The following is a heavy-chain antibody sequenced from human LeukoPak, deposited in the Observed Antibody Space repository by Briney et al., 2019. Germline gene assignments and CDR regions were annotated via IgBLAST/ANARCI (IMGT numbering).Heavy chain of an antibody. J-gene: IGHJ2*01. Sequence: QSGGSLRLSCAASGFTFSSYEMNWVRQAPGKGLEWVAFIRYDGSNKYYADSVKGRFTISRDNSKNTLYLQMNSLRAEDTAVYYCAKDGRFLVVVPAAILRNWYFDLWGRGTLVTVSS. V-gene: IGHV3-30*02. CDR3: AKDGRFLVVVPAAILRNWYFDL. CDR2: IRYDGSNK. CDR1: GFTFSSYE. D-gene: IGHD2-2*02.